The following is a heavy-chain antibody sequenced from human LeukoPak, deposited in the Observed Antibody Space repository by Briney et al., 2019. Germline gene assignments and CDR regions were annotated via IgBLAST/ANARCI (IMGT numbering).Heavy chain of an antibody. Sequence: GGSLRLSCAASGFTFSDYYMSWIRQAPGKGLEWVSYISSSGSTIYYADSVKGRFTISRDNAKNSLYLQMNSLRAEDTAVYYCARGYSSSFKTYYFDYWGQGTLVTVSS. CDR1: GFTFSDYY. CDR2: ISSSGSTI. V-gene: IGHV3-11*04. J-gene: IGHJ4*02. D-gene: IGHD6-6*01. CDR3: ARGYSSSFKTYYFDY.